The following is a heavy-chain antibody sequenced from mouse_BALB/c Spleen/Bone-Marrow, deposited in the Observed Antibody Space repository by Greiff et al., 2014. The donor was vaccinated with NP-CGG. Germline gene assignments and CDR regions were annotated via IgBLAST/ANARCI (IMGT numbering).Heavy chain of an antibody. CDR3: ARSYYGSSYYFDY. V-gene: IGHV1-82*01. CDR2: IYPGDGDT. Sequence: QVQLQQSGPELAKPGASVKISCKASGYAFSSSWMNWVKQRPGQGLEWIGRIYPGDGDTNYNGKFKGKATLTADKSSSTAYMQLSSLTSVDSAVYFCARSYYGSSYYFDYWGQGTTLTVSS. D-gene: IGHD1-1*01. J-gene: IGHJ2*01. CDR1: GYAFSSSW.